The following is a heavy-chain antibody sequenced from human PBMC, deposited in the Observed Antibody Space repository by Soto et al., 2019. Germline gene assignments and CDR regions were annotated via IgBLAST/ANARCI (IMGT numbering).Heavy chain of an antibody. CDR2: IIPIFGTA. Sequence: SVKVSCKASGYTFTSYAISWVRQAPGQGLEWMGGIIPIFGTANYAQKFQGRVTITADKSTSTAYMELSSLRSGDTAVYYCATTYYYDSSGYYYVEGFDYWGQGTLVTVSS. V-gene: IGHV1-69*06. J-gene: IGHJ4*02. CDR3: ATTYYYDSSGYYYVEGFDY. CDR1: GYTFTSYA. D-gene: IGHD3-22*01.